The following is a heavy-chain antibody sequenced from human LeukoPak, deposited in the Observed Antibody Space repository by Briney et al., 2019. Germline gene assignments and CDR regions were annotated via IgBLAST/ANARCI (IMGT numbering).Heavy chain of an antibody. D-gene: IGHD3-9*01. Sequence: GSLRLSCAASGFTFSSYSMNWVRQAPGKGLEWVSYISSSSSTIYYAGSVKGRFTISRDNAKNSLYLQMNSLRAEDTAVYYCAKSRDRYYDILTGTFDYWGQGTLVTVSS. CDR1: GFTFSSYS. V-gene: IGHV3-48*04. CDR2: ISSSSSTI. J-gene: IGHJ4*02. CDR3: AKSRDRYYDILTGTFDY.